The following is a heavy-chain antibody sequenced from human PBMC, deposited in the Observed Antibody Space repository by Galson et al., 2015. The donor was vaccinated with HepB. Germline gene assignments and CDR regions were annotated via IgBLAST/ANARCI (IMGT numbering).Heavy chain of an antibody. D-gene: IGHD1-26*01. CDR2: IIPIFGTA. Sequence: SVKVSCKASGGTFSSYAISWVRQAPGQGLEWMGGIIPIFGTANYAQKFQGRVTITADESTSTAYMELSSLRSEDTAVYYCARDPVGAGGMDVWGQGTTVTVSS. CDR1: GGTFSSYA. CDR3: ARDPVGAGGMDV. V-gene: IGHV1-69*13. J-gene: IGHJ6*02.